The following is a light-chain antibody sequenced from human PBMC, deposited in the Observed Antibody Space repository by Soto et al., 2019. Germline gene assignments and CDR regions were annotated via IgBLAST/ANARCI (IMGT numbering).Light chain of an antibody. J-gene: IGLJ1*01. CDR2: DVS. V-gene: IGLV2-14*03. Sequence: QSVLTQPASVSGSPGQSITISCTGTSSDVGGYNYVSWYQQHPGKAPKLMIYDVSNRPSGVSNRFSGSKSGNTASLTISGLQAEDVADYYCSSYTSSSLHVFGTGTKVNVL. CDR1: SSDVGGYNY. CDR3: SSYTSSSLHV.